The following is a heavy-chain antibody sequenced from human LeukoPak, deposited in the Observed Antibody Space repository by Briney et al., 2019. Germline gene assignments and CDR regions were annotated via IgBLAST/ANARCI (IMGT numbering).Heavy chain of an antibody. CDR3: ARDGAPQGIAVTHYFDY. Sequence: PGGSLRLSCAASGFTFSSYAMHWVRQAPGKGLEWVAVISYDGSNKYYADSVKGRFTISRDNSKNTLCLQMNSLRAEDTAVYYCARDGAPQGIAVTHYFDYWGQGTLVTVSS. CDR2: ISYDGSNK. D-gene: IGHD6-19*01. J-gene: IGHJ4*02. CDR1: GFTFSSYA. V-gene: IGHV3-30*04.